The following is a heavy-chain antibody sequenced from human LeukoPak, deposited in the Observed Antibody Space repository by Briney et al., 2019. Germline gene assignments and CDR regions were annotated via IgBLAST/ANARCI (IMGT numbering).Heavy chain of an antibody. D-gene: IGHD4-17*01. Sequence: GGSLRLSCAASGFTFISYAMAWVRQAPGKGLEWVPAIDVSGGSTYYADSVKGRFTISRDNSKNTLYLQMSSLRAEDTAVYYCAKVLYGDRGSSLDYWGQGTLVTVSS. J-gene: IGHJ4*02. CDR1: GFTFISYA. CDR2: IDVSGGST. V-gene: IGHV3-23*01. CDR3: AKVLYGDRGSSLDY.